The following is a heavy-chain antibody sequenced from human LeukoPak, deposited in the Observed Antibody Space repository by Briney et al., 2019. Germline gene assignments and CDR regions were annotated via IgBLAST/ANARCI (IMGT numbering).Heavy chain of an antibody. V-gene: IGHV3-30*04. CDR2: ISYDGSNK. CDR1: GFTFSSYA. D-gene: IGHD6-19*01. Sequence: GRSLRLSCAASGFTFSSYAMHWVRQAPGKGLEWVAVISYDGSNKYYADSVKGRFTISRDSSKNTLYLQMNSLRAEDTAVYYCARDRHSSGWIGYWGQGTLVTVSS. CDR3: ARDRHSSGWIGY. J-gene: IGHJ4*02.